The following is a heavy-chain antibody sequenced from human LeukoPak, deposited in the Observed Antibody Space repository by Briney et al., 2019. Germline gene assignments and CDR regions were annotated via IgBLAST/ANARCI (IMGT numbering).Heavy chain of an antibody. CDR3: ATYSGNYQSTY. CDR1: GYTFTGYY. D-gene: IGHD1-26*01. Sequence: ASVKVSCKASGYTFTGYYMHWLRQAPGQGFEWMGRIDPNNGATNYAQKFQGRVTVTRDTSISTVYMELSRLKSDDTAVYFCATYSGNYQSTYWGQGTLVTVSS. CDR2: IDPNNGAT. V-gene: IGHV1-2*06. J-gene: IGHJ4*02.